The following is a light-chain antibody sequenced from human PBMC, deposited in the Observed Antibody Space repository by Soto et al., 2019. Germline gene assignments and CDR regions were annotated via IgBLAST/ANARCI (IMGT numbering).Light chain of an antibody. Sequence: EIVLTQSPGTLSLSPGERATLSCRASQSISSSYLAWYQQKPGQPPRLLIYGASSRATGIPDRFSGSGSGTAFTLTISRLEPEDFALSYCQQYGSSPYAFGQGTKLEIK. CDR2: GAS. J-gene: IGKJ2*01. CDR1: QSISSSY. V-gene: IGKV3-20*01. CDR3: QQYGSSPYA.